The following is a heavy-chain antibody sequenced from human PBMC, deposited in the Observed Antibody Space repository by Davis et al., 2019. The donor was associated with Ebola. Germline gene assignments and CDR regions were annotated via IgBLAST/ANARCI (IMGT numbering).Heavy chain of an antibody. J-gene: IGHJ6*02. CDR3: ARSTERGYYYYGMDV. Sequence: SVKVSCKASGGTFSSYAISWVRQAPGQGLEWMGGIIPIFGTANYAQKFQGRVTITADKSTSTAYMELSSLRSKDTAVYYCARSTERGYYYYGMDVWGQGTTVTVSS. CDR2: IIPIFGTA. V-gene: IGHV1-69*06. CDR1: GGTFSSYA. D-gene: IGHD1-1*01.